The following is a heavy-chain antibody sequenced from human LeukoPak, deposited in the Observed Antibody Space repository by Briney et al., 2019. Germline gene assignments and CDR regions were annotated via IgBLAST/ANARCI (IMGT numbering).Heavy chain of an antibody. J-gene: IGHJ4*02. CDR1: GYTFTSYY. CDR2: INPSGGST. V-gene: IGHV1-46*01. D-gene: IGHD5-12*01. Sequence: ASVKVSCKASGYTFTSYYMHWVRQAPGQGLEWMGIINPSGGSTSYAQKFQGRVTMTRDTSISTAYMELSRLRSDDTAVYYCARAGYSGSFDYWGQGTLVTVSS. CDR3: ARAGYSGSFDY.